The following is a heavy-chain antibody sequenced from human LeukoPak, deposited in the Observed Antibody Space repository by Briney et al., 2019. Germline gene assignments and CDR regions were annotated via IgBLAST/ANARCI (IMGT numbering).Heavy chain of an antibody. CDR3: ARFSRSSLDYFDY. V-gene: IGHV3-7*03. CDR2: IKQDGSEK. J-gene: IGHJ4*02. CDR1: GFTFSSYW. Sequence: GGSLRLSCAASGFTFSSYWMSWVRQAPGKGREWVANIKQDGSEKNYVDSVKGRFTISRDNAKNSLYLQMNSLRAEDTAVYYCARFSRSSLDYFDYWGQGTLVTVSS.